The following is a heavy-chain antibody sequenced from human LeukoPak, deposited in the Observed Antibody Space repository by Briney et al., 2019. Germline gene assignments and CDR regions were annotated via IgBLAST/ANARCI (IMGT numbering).Heavy chain of an antibody. CDR2: IYYSGIT. CDR1: GGSISSSSYY. D-gene: IGHD6-6*01. J-gene: IGHJ4*02. Sequence: PSETLSLTRTVSGGSISSSSYYWGWIRQPPGNGLECIGSIYYSGITYYNPSLKSRVTISVDTSKNQFSLKLSSVTAADTAVYYCATRFLSSSPRVDYWGQGTLVTVSS. V-gene: IGHV4-39*01. CDR3: ATRFLSSSPRVDY.